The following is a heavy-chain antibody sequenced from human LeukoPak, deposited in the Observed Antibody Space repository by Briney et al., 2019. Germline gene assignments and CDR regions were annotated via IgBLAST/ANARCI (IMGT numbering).Heavy chain of an antibody. CDR1: GGSISSSSYY. CDR3: ATLYCYDSSGYIDY. J-gene: IGHJ4*02. Sequence: PSETLSLTCTVSGGSISSSSYYWGWIRQPPGKGLEWIGSIYYSGSTYYNPSLKSRVTISVDTSKNQFSLKLSSVTAADTAVYYCATLYCYDSSGYIDYWGQGTLVTVSS. CDR2: IYYSGST. V-gene: IGHV4-39*01. D-gene: IGHD3-22*01.